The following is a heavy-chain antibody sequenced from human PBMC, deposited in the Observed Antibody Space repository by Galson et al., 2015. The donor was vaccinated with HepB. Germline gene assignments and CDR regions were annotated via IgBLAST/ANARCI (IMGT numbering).Heavy chain of an antibody. CDR2: IIPIRGIA. Sequence: SVKVSCKASGGTFSSYAISWVRQAPGQGLEWMGWIIPIRGIANYAQKFQGRVTITADKSTSTAYMELSSLRSEDTAVYYCAREGDFYLGIYYFDYWGQGTLVTVSS. CDR3: AREGDFYLGIYYFDY. V-gene: IGHV1-69*10. J-gene: IGHJ4*02. D-gene: IGHD7-27*01. CDR1: GGTFSSYA.